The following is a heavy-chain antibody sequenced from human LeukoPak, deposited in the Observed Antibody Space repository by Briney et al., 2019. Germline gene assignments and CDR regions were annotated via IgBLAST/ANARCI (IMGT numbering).Heavy chain of an antibody. V-gene: IGHV4-59*01. D-gene: IGHD6-13*01. CDR2: IYYSGTT. CDR1: GGSISSYY. J-gene: IGHJ4*02. CDR3: ARGVYIAAAQYGY. Sequence: PSETLSLTCTVAGGSISSYYWSWIRQPPGKGLEWIGYIYYSGTTNYNPSLKSRVTISVDTSKNQFSLKLSSVTAADTAVYYCARGVYIAAAQYGYWGQGTLVTVSS.